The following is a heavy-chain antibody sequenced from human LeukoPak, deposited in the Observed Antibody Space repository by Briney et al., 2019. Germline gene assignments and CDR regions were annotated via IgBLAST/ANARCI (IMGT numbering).Heavy chain of an antibody. D-gene: IGHD3/OR15-3a*01. J-gene: IGHJ4*02. CDR2: ISPNSSGT. CDR3: ARIRGLVPRQYYFDS. V-gene: IGHV1-2*02. CDR1: GYTFTDNY. Sequence: ASVKGSCKASGYTFTDNYLHWVRQAPGQGLEWMGWISPNSSGTNYAQKFQDRVTMTRDTSISTAYMELSRLRSDDTAVYYCARIRGLVPRQYYFDSWGQGNLVTVSS.